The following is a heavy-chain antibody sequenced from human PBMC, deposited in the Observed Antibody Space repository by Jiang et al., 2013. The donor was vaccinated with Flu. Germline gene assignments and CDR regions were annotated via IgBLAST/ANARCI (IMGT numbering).Heavy chain of an antibody. CDR3: ARETTGYSYGCMDV. J-gene: IGHJ6*03. CDR2: TT. D-gene: IGHD5-18*01. V-gene: IGHV1-69*06. Sequence: TTDYAQKFQGRVTITADKSTSTVYMELSGLRYADTAVYYCARETTGYSYGCMDVWGKGTTVTVSS.